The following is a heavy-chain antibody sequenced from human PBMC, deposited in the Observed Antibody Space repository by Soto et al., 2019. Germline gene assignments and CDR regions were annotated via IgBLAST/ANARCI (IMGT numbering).Heavy chain of an antibody. V-gene: IGHV4-59*11. D-gene: IGHD4-17*01. J-gene: IGHJ2*01. CDR2: FFHTGTA. CDR1: GDAISRHY. CDR3: ARNYGGNSQFFDL. Sequence: QVQLQESGPGLVKPSETLSLTCSVSGDAISRHYWSWIRQSPGKGLEWLGYFFHTGTALYNPSLRSRVSMSVDTSKNQFSLKRTSVIPADTAVYFCARNYGGNSQFFDLWGRGTLVTVSS.